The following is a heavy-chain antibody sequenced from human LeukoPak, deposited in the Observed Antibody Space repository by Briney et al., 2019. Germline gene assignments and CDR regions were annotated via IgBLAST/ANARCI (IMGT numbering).Heavy chain of an antibody. CDR1: GFTFPYFG. Sequence: GGSLRLSCEASGFTFPYFGMSWVRQAPGRGLEWVSGMSAGGDSTYYADSVKGRFTISRDNSKNTVYVEMTSLRVEDTAVYYCVKVGDYYGSRNYFSYYNFDFWGQGTLVTVSS. CDR3: VKVGDYYGSRNYFSYYNFDF. V-gene: IGHV3-23*01. J-gene: IGHJ4*02. CDR2: MSAGGDST. D-gene: IGHD3-10*01.